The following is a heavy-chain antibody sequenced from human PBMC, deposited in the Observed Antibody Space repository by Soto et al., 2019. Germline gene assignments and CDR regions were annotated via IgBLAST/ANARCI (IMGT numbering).Heavy chain of an antibody. D-gene: IGHD5-12*01. CDR3: ARGQATARLGRLIYFDY. CDR1: GGSFSGYY. V-gene: IGHV4-34*01. CDR2: INHSGST. J-gene: IGHJ4*02. Sequence: SETLSLTCAVYGGSFSGYYWSWIRQPPGKGLEWIGEINHSGSTNYNPSLKSRVTISVDTSKNQFSLKLSSVTAADTAVYYCARGQATARLGRLIYFDYWGQGTLVTVSS.